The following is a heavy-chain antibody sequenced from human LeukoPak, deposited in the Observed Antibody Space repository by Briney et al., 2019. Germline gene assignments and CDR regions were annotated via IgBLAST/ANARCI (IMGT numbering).Heavy chain of an antibody. CDR1: GFTFSSYS. CDR3: ARARPASTGTKRTYYFDY. J-gene: IGHJ4*02. Sequence: GGSLRLSCAASGFTFSSYSMNWVRQAPGKGLEWVSYISSSSSTIYYADSVKGRFTISRDNAKNSLYLQMNSLRDEDTAVYYCARARPASTGTKRTYYFDYWGREPWSPSPQ. CDR2: ISSSSSTI. V-gene: IGHV3-48*02. D-gene: IGHD1-1*01.